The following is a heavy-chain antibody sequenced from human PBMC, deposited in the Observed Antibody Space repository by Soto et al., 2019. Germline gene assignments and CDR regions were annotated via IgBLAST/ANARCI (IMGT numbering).Heavy chain of an antibody. CDR3: AGDKDSQQLSGNYYGIMDV. CDR2: IMPVFPTP. J-gene: IGHJ6*01. V-gene: IGHV1-69*14. Sequence: QVQLVQSGAEVKKPGSSVKVSCKTSGGTFRTYAISWVRQAPGQGLEWMGGIMPVFPTPDYAQKFQGRVTITAENSTSTAYVERSLLRCEDAAVYYWAGDKDSQQLSGNYYGIMDVWGQATTATASS. D-gene: IGHD5-18*01. CDR1: GGTFRTYA.